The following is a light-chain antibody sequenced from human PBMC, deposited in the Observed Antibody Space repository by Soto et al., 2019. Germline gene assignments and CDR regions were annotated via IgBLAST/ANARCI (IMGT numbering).Light chain of an antibody. V-gene: IGKV3-15*01. J-gene: IGKJ5*01. CDR2: DAS. CDR3: HQYNNWPIT. Sequence: EIVMTQSPATLSVSPGERATLSCRASQSVSTNLAGYQQKPGQAPRLLIYDASTRATSLPARFSGSGSGTEFTLTIRSLQSEDFGVYYCHQYNNWPITFGQGTRREI. CDR1: QSVSTN.